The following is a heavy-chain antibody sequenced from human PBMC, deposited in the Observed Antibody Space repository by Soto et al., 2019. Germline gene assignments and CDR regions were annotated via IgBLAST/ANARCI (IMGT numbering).Heavy chain of an antibody. CDR2: INPSGGST. CDR1: GYTFTSYY. D-gene: IGHD6-6*01. J-gene: IGHJ6*02. Sequence: GASVKVSCKASGYTFTSYYMHWVRQAPGQGLEWMGIINPSGGSTSYAQKFQGRVTITRDTSTSTVYMELSSLRSDDTAVYYCAREAARPDYYYYGMDVWGQGTTVTVSS. CDR3: AREAARPDYYYYGMDV. V-gene: IGHV1-46*01.